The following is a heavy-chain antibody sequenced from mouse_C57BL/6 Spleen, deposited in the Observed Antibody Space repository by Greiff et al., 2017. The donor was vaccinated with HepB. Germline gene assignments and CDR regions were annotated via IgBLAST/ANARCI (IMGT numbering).Heavy chain of an antibody. CDR3: TRAMITDWYFDV. CDR1: GFTFSDAW. Sequence: EVKVEESGGGLVQPGGSMKLSCAASGFTFSDAWMDWVRQSPEKGLEWVAEIRNKANNNATSYAESVKGRFTISRDDSKSSVYLQMNSLRAEDTGIYYCTRAMITDWYFDVWGTGTTGTVSS. J-gene: IGHJ1*03. V-gene: IGHV6-6*01. D-gene: IGHD2-4*01. CDR2: IRNKANNNAT.